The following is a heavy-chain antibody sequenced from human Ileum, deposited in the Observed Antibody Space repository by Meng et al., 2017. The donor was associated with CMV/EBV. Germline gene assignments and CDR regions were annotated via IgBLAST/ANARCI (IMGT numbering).Heavy chain of an antibody. V-gene: IGHV3-20*04. Sequence: GGSLRPSCTASGFIFDDYGMTWVRQAPGKGLEWVSGISWSGASSTYADSVAGRFYISRDNGRNSLYLQMDGLTTDDTAWYYCVKPRERGDFWTGYPTYYFHSWGQGTRVTVSS. CDR2: ISWSGASS. CDR3: VKPRERGDFWTGYPTYYFHS. D-gene: IGHD3/OR15-3a*01. J-gene: IGHJ4*02. CDR1: GFIFDDYG.